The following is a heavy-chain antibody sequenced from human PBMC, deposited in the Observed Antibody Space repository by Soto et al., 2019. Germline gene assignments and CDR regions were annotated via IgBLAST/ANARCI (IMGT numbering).Heavy chain of an antibody. CDR1: GFTFSSYA. J-gene: IGHJ6*02. Sequence: PGGSLRLSCAASGFTFSSYAMHWVRQAPGKGLEWVAVISYDGSNKYYADSVKGRFTISRDNSKNTLYLQMNSLRAEDTAVYYCARVSESILGVVINYYYGMDVGGQGTTVTVSS. V-gene: IGHV3-30-3*01. D-gene: IGHD3-3*01. CDR3: ARVSESILGVVINYYYGMDV. CDR2: ISYDGSNK.